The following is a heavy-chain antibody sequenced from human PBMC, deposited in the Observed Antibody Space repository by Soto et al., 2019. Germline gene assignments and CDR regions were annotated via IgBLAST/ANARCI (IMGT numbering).Heavy chain of an antibody. V-gene: IGHV3-30-3*01. CDR1: GFTFSSYA. J-gene: IGHJ2*01. CDR3: ARGGTISSSGSYVRRWYFDL. CDR2: ISYDGSNK. D-gene: IGHD1-26*01. Sequence: QVQLVESGGGVVQPGRSLRLSCAASGFTFSSYAMHWVRQAPGKGLEWVAVISYDGSNKYYADSVKGRFTISRDNSKNTLYLQMNSLRAEDTAVYYCARGGTISSSGSYVRRWYFDLWGRSTLVTVSS.